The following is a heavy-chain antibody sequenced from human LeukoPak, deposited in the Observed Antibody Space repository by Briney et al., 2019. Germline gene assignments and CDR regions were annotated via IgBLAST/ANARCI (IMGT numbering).Heavy chain of an antibody. CDR2: IRYDGSTQ. Sequence: GGSLRLSCAASGFTFSNYDMSWVRQTPGKGLEWVAFIRYDGSTQYYPDSVKGRFTISRGNAKNSLYLQMNSLRAEDTAVYYCARVSLRYFDWLPDFDYWGQGTLVTVSS. CDR3: ARVSLRYFDWLPDFDY. J-gene: IGHJ4*02. D-gene: IGHD3-9*01. V-gene: IGHV3-30*02. CDR1: GFTFSNYD.